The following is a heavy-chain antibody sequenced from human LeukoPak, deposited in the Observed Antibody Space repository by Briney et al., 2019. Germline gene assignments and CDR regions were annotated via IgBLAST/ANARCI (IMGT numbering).Heavy chain of an antibody. V-gene: IGHV3-23*01. CDR1: GFTFSTYG. J-gene: IGHJ4*02. Sequence: PRGSLRLSCAASGFTFSTYGMSWVRQAPGKGLEWVSTISGSGGSTYHADSVKGRFTISRDNSKNTLYLQMNLLRDEDTAVYYCAKRADGSSSYCPDYWGQGTLVTVPS. CDR2: ISGSGGST. D-gene: IGHD3-22*01. CDR3: AKRADGSSSYCPDY.